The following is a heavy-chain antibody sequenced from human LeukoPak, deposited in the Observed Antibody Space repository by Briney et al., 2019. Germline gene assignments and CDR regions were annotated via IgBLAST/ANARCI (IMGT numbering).Heavy chain of an antibody. CDR2: IKLDGSER. Sequence: HGASLRLSCAASGFTFTNSWMRWVRQAPGKGLEWVASIKLDGSERYYVDSVTGRFTISSDNAKNSVYLQMNSLRAEDTAVYYCTRASSTAAAGIWGQGTMVIASS. CDR1: GFTFTNSW. CDR3: TRASSTAAAGI. D-gene: IGHD6-25*01. V-gene: IGHV3-7*04. J-gene: IGHJ3*02.